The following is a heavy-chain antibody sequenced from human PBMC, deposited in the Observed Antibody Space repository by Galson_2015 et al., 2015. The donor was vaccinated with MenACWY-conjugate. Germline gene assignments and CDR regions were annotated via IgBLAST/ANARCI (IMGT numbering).Heavy chain of an antibody. CDR1: GFTFSNYW. CDR2: IKEDGTDK. CDR3: AREDFYRCDY. Sequence: SLRLSCAASGFTFSNYWMTWVRQAPGKGLEWLAKIKEDGTDKYYVDSVRGRFTISRDNAKNSLYLQMNSLRDDDTAVCYCAREDFYRCDYWGQGTLVTVSS. J-gene: IGHJ4*02. V-gene: IGHV3-7*03. D-gene: IGHD2/OR15-2a*01.